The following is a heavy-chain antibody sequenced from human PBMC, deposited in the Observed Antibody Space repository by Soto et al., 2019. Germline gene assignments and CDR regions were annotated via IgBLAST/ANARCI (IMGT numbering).Heavy chain of an antibody. D-gene: IGHD6-6*01. V-gene: IGHV3-23*01. CDR2: ISGSGGST. CDR1: GFTFSSYA. Sequence: GGSLRLSCAASGFTFSSYAMSWDRQAPGKGLEWVSAISGSGGSTYYADSVKGRFTISRDNSKNTLYLQMNSLRAEDTAVYYCAKDSPGVVAARPNWFDPWGQGTLVTVSS. J-gene: IGHJ5*02. CDR3: AKDSPGVVAARPNWFDP.